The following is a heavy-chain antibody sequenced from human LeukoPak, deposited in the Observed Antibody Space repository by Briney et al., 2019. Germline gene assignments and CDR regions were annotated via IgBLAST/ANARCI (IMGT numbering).Heavy chain of an antibody. CDR1: GGSITSGGYY. D-gene: IGHD6-19*01. CDR2: INHSGST. CDR3: ARFCYRSKPSGWLVLSKGWFDP. Sequence: SETLSLTCTVSGGSITSGGYYWSWIRQHPGKGLEWIGEINHSGSTNYNPSLKSRVTISVDTSKNQFSLKLSSVTAADTAVYYCARFCYRSKPSGWLVLSKGWFDPWGQGTLVTVSS. V-gene: IGHV4-34*01. J-gene: IGHJ5*02.